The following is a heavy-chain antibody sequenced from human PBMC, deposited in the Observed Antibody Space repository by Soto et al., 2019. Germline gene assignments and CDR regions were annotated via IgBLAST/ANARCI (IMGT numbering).Heavy chain of an antibody. Sequence: GGSLRLSCAASGFTVSSNYMSWVRQAPRKGLEWVSVIYSGGSTYYADSVKGRFTISRDNSKNTLYLQMNSLRAEDTAVYYCARFPNEYCSGGSCYDYMDVWGKGTTVTVSS. CDR1: GFTVSSNY. D-gene: IGHD2-15*01. J-gene: IGHJ6*03. V-gene: IGHV3-66*01. CDR3: ARFPNEYCSGGSCYDYMDV. CDR2: IYSGGST.